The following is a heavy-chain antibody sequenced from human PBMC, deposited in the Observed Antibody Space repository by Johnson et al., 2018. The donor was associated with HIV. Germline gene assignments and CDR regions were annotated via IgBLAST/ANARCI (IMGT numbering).Heavy chain of an antibody. V-gene: IGHV3-30*02. D-gene: IGHD3-22*01. J-gene: IGHJ3*02. CDR1: GFTFSSYG. CDR3: ASGYYDSSGYYPDAFDI. CDR2: IQYDGTNK. Sequence: QMQLVESGGGLVQPGGSLRLSCAASGFTFSSYGMHWVRQVPGNGLEWVTFIQYDGTNKYYADSVKGRFTISRDNSKNTLYLQMNSLRAEDTAVYYCASGYYDSSGYYPDAFDIWGQGTMVTVSS.